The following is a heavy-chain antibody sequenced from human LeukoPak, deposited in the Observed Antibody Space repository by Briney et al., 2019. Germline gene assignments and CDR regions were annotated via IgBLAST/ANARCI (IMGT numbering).Heavy chain of an antibody. CDR1: GYTFTGYY. CDR2: INPNSGGT. V-gene: IGHV1-2*02. CDR3: ARTNYDSSGYYN. J-gene: IGHJ4*02. Sequence: ASVKVSCKASGYTFTGYYMHWARQAPGQGLEWMGWINPNSGGTNYAQKFQGRVTMTRDTSISTAYMELSRLRSDDTAVYYCARTNYDSSGYYNWGQGTLVTVSS. D-gene: IGHD3-22*01.